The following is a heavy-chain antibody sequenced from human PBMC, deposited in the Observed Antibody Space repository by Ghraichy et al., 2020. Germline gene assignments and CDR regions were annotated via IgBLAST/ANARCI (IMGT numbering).Heavy chain of an antibody. CDR2: IKQDGSEK. J-gene: IGHJ4*02. CDR1: EFTFSSYW. V-gene: IGHV3-7*01. Sequence: LSLTCAASEFTFSSYWMSWVRQAPGKGLEWVANIKQDGSEKYYVDSVKGRFTIFRDNAKNSLYLQMNSLRAEDTAIYYCARAYYLDYWGQGTLVTVSS. CDR3: ARAYYLDY.